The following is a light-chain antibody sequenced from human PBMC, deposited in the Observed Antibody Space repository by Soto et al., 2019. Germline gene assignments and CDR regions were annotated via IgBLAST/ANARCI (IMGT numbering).Light chain of an antibody. CDR3: SSYTSSSTQV. CDR1: SSDVGGYNF. V-gene: IGLV2-14*01. CDR2: DVS. J-gene: IGLJ1*01. Sequence: QSALTQPASVSGSPGQSITISCTGTSSDVGGYNFVSWYQQHPGKAPKLMIYDVSNRPSGVSNRFSGSKSGNTASLTISGLQAEDEADYYCSSYTSSSTQVFGTAPSSPS.